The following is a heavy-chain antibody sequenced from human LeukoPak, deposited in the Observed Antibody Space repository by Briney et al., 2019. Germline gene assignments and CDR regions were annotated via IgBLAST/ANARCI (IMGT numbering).Heavy chain of an antibody. J-gene: IGHJ4*02. CDR2: IYYSGST. V-gene: IGHV4-59*08. CDR3: ASSTLGTVTTFDY. D-gene: IGHD4-17*01. Sequence: PSETLSLTCTVSGGSISSYYWSWIRQPPGKGLEWIGYIYYSGSTYYNPSLKSRVTISVDTSKNQFSLKLSSVTAADTAVYYCASSTLGTVTTFDYWGQGTLVTVSS. CDR1: GGSISSYY.